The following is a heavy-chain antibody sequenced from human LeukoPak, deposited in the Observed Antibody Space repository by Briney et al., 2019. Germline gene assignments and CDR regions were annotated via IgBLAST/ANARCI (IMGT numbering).Heavy chain of an antibody. V-gene: IGHV1-69*02. J-gene: IGHJ6*02. CDR2: IIPILGIA. CDR1: GGTFSSYT. D-gene: IGHD2-2*01. CDR3: ARAGGIVVVPAATPRYYYGMDV. Sequence: GASVKVSCKASGGTFSSYTISWVRQAPGQGLEWMGRIIPILGIANYAQKFQGRVTITADKSTSTAYMELSSPRSEDTAVYYCARAGGIVVVPAATPRYYYGMDVWGQGTTVTVSS.